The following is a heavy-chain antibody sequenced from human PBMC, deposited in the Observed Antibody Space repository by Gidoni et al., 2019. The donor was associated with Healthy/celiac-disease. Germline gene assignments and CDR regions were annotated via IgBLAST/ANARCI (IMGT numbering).Heavy chain of an antibody. J-gene: IGHJ4*02. CDR3: ARDFKTMIVVGPFDY. V-gene: IGHV3-30-3*01. D-gene: IGHD3-22*01. CDR2: ISYDGSNK. CDR1: GFTFSSYA. Sequence: QVQLVESGGGVVQPGRSLRLSCAASGFTFSSYAMHWVRQAPGKGLEWVAVISYDGSNKYYADSVKGRFTISRDNSKNTLYLQMNSLRAEDTAVYYCARDFKTMIVVGPFDYWGQGTLVTVSS.